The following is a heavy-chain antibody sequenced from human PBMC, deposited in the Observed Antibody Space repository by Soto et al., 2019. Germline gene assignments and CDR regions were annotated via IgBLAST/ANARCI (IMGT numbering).Heavy chain of an antibody. V-gene: IGHV2-5*02. CDR2: IYWDDDK. CDR1: GFSLSTSGVG. D-gene: IGHD2-8*01. Sequence: QITLKESGPTLVKPTQTLTLTCTFSGFSLSTSGVGVGWIRQPPGKALEWLALIYWDDDKRYSPSLKSRLTITKDTSTTQVVLTRTNMYPVDTATYYCAHHRVWDDLDIWGQGTMVTVSS. J-gene: IGHJ3*02. CDR3: AHHRVWDDLDI.